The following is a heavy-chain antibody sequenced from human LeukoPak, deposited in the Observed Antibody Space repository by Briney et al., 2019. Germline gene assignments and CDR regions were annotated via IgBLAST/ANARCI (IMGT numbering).Heavy chain of an antibody. CDR2: INWNGGST. D-gene: IGHD3-22*01. V-gene: IGHV3-20*04. J-gene: IGHJ3*02. CDR3: AKGLYYYDSSGYLNAFDI. Sequence: GGSLRLSCAASGFTFEDYGLSWVRQAPGKGLEWVSGINWNGGSTGYADSVKGRFTISRDNAKNSLYLQMNSLRAEDMALYYCAKGLYYYDSSGYLNAFDIWGQGTMVTVSS. CDR1: GFTFEDYG.